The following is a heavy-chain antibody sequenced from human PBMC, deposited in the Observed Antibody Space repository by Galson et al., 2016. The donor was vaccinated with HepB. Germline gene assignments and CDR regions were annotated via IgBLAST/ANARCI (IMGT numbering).Heavy chain of an antibody. V-gene: IGHV3-23*01. CDR2: ISGSGDNT. D-gene: IGHD5-12*01. CDR1: GFTFRSYG. J-gene: IGHJ4*02. CDR3: TRENSGYDY. Sequence: SLRLSCAASGFTFRSYGMNWVRQAPGKGLEWISGISGSGDNTYYADSVKGRFTISRDNLKNMLFLQMNSLRVEDTALYYCTRENSGYDYWGQGTVISVST.